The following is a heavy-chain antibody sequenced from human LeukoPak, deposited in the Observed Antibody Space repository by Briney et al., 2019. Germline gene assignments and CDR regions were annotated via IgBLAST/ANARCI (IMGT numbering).Heavy chain of an antibody. Sequence: PGGSLRLSCAASGFTFSSYAMSWVRQAPGKGLEWVSAISGSGGNTYYADSVKGRFTISRENSKNTLYLEMSTLRVEDTAVYYCANRGYCSNGSCYWYFQHWGQGTLVTVSS. D-gene: IGHD2-15*01. V-gene: IGHV3-23*01. CDR1: GFTFSSYA. CDR2: ISGSGGNT. CDR3: ANRGYCSNGSCYWYFQH. J-gene: IGHJ1*01.